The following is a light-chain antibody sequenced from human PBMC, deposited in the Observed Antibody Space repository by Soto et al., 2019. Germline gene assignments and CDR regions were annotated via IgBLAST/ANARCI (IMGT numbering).Light chain of an antibody. V-gene: IGKV3-20*01. CDR1: QSVTSNY. J-gene: IGKJ1*01. Sequence: EIVLTQSPGTLSLSPGERVTLSCRASQSVTSNYLAWYQQKPGQAPRLLIYGASSRATGIPDRFSGSGSGTDFTLTISRLEPDDFAVYYCQQYVSSPWTFGQGTKVDIK. CDR3: QQYVSSPWT. CDR2: GAS.